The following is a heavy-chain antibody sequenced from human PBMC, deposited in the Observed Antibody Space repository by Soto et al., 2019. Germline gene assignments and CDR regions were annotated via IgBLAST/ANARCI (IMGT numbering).Heavy chain of an antibody. V-gene: IGHV3-30*18. J-gene: IGHJ4*02. CDR3: AKDGPYGDYRFDY. CDR1: GFTFSSYG. Sequence: PGGSLRLSCAASGFTFSSYGMHWVRQAPGKGLEWVAVISYDGSNKYYADSVKGRFTISRDNSKNTLSLQMNSLRAEDTAVFYCAKDGPYGDYRFDYWGQGTLVTVSS. CDR2: ISYDGSNK. D-gene: IGHD4-17*01.